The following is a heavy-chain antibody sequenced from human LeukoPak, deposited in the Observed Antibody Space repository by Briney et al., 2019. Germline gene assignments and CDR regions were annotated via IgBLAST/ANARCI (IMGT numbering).Heavy chain of an antibody. J-gene: IGHJ4*02. V-gene: IGHV4-59*01. CDR2: IYYSGST. CDR3: ASLYSGYEDY. D-gene: IGHD5-12*01. Sequence: PSETLSLTCTVSAGSISSYYWSWIRQPPGKGLEWIGYIYYSGSTNYNPSLKSRVTISVDTSKNQFSLKLSSVTAADTAVYYCASLYSGYEDYWGQGTLVTVSS. CDR1: AGSISSYY.